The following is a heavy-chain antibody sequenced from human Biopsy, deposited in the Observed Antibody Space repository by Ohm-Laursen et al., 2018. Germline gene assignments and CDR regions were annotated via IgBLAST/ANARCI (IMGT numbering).Heavy chain of an antibody. CDR2: IFYRGST. J-gene: IGHJ5*02. D-gene: IGHD3-22*01. Sequence: GTLSLTCTVSGGSISNNNYYWGWIRQPPGKGLEWIGSIFYRGSTHYKPSLKSRVNISADTSKNQFSLKLNPVTAADTAVYYCARDYDTSGYYYVSWGQGTLVTVSS. CDR3: ARDYDTSGYYYVS. CDR1: GGSISNNNYY. V-gene: IGHV4-39*01.